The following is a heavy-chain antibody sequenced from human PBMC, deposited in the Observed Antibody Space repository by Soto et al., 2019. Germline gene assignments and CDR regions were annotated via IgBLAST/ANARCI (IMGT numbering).Heavy chain of an antibody. D-gene: IGHD4-17*01. V-gene: IGHV4-59*01. Sequence: SETLSLTCTVSGGSIGSYHWSWVRQPPGKGLEWIASVYYTGTTNYNPSLGSRVTISIDAPENQISLKLTSVTAADTAFYYCARDTVLTGLFDFWGQGNPVTVSS. J-gene: IGHJ4*02. CDR1: GGSIGSYH. CDR3: ARDTVLTGLFDF. CDR2: VYYTGTT.